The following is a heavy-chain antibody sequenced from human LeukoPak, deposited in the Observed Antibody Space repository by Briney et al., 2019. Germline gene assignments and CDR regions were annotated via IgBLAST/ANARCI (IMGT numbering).Heavy chain of an antibody. D-gene: IGHD2-15*01. CDR3: AKGSGGSVGDFDY. V-gene: IGHV3-23*01. Sequence: GGSLRLSCAASGFTVSSNYMSWVRQAPGKGLEWVSAISGSGGSTYYADSVKGRFTISRDNSKNTLYLQMNSLRAEDMAVYCCAKGSGGSVGDFDYWGQGTLVTVSS. CDR1: GFTVSSNY. J-gene: IGHJ4*02. CDR2: ISGSGGST.